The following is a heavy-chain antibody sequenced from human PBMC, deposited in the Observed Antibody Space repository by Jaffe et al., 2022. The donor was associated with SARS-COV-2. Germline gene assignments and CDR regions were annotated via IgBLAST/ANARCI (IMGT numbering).Heavy chain of an antibody. J-gene: IGHJ4*02. Sequence: EVQLVESGGGLVKPGGSLRLSCAASGFTFSSYSMNWVRQAPGKGLEWVSSISSSSSYIYYADSVKGRFTISRDNAKNSLYLQMNSLRAEDTAVYYCARVGYSYGYGLDYWGQGTLVTVSS. CDR3: ARVGYSYGYGLDY. V-gene: IGHV3-21*01. CDR1: GFTFSSYS. D-gene: IGHD5-18*01. CDR2: ISSSSSYI.